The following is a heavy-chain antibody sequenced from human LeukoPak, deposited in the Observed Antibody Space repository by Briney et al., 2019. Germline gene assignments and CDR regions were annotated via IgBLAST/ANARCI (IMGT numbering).Heavy chain of an antibody. CDR1: GYSISSGYY. V-gene: IGHV4-38-2*02. CDR3: ARDLELDAFDI. D-gene: IGHD3-10*01. Sequence: SETLSLTCTVSGYSISSGYYWGWIRQPPGKGLEWIGSIYHSGSTYYNPSLKSRVTISVDTSKNQFSLKLSSVTAADTAVYYCARDLELDAFDIWGQGTMVTVSS. CDR2: IYHSGST. J-gene: IGHJ3*02.